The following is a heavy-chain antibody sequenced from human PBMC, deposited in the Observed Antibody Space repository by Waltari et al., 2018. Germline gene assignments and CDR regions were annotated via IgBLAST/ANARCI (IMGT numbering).Heavy chain of an antibody. V-gene: IGHV4-39*07. CDR2: MYYSGST. D-gene: IGHD3-22*01. CDR3: AREYYYDTRWIDY. CDR1: GGSIISATYS. Sequence: QLQLQESGPGLVKPSETLSLTCTVSGGSIISATYSWGWSRQPPGKGLEWIGSMYYSGSTSYNPSLKSRVTVSVDTSKNQFSLKLNSVTAADTAVYYCAREYYYDTRWIDYWGQGTQVTVSS. J-gene: IGHJ4*02.